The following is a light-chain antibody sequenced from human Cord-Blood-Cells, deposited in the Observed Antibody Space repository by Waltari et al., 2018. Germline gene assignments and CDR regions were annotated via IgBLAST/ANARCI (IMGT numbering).Light chain of an antibody. CDR1: SSDVGGYNY. CDR3: SSYTSSSTRV. J-gene: IGLJ2*01. V-gene: IGLV2-14*01. CDR2: DVS. Sequence: QSALTQPASVSGSPGQSITISCTGTSSDVGGYNYVSWYQQHPGKAPKLMIYDVSNLPSGVSNPFSGSKSGNTASRTISGLQAEDEADYYCSSYTSSSTRVFGGGTKLTVL.